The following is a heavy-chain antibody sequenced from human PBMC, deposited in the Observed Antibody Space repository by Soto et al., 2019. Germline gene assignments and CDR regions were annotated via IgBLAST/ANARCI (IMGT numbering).Heavy chain of an antibody. CDR1: GITVTSNY. CDR2: IYSGGST. J-gene: IGHJ3*01. D-gene: IGHD3-22*01. V-gene: IGHV3-66*01. CDR3: ARGVYHDTSGPFSDAFDV. Sequence: GGSLRLSCAASGITVTSNYMNWVRQAPGKGPEWVSLIYSGGSTDYADSVKGRFTISRDNSKNSLFLQMNSLRAEDTAVYYCARGVYHDTSGPFSDAFDVWGQGTMVTVS.